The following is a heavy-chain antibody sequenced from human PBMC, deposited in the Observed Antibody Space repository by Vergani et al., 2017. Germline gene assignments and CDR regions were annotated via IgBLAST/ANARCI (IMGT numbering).Heavy chain of an antibody. J-gene: IGHJ6*02. CDR3: AKNPGISPTRHYYAIDV. V-gene: IGHV3-11*04. D-gene: IGHD1-14*01. Sequence: LEESGGGSVKPGGSLRLSCAASGFKFSDHYMSWIRQAPGKGLEWVSHISPGASTVSYTDSVTGRFTVSRDNDNNSLTLDMTTLRFEDTAGYYCAKNPGISPTRHYYAIDVGGQGTTVTVSS. CDR2: ISPGASTV. CDR1: GFKFSDHY.